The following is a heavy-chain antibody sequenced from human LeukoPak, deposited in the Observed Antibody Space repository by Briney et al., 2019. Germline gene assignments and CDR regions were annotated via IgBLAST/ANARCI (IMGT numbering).Heavy chain of an antibody. D-gene: IGHD6-13*01. Sequence: ASVKVSCKASGYTFSIYNMHWVRQAPGQGLEWMGIINPSGGTSYAQRLQGRIITTRDTTTLYMELSSLRSEDTAVYYCAREGVAGTGLDYWGQGTLVTVSS. V-gene: IGHV1-46*01. J-gene: IGHJ4*02. CDR1: GYTFSIYN. CDR3: AREGVAGTGLDY. CDR2: INPSGGT.